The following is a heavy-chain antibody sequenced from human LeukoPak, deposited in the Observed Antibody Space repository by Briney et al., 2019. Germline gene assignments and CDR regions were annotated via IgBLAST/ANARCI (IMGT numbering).Heavy chain of an antibody. CDR1: GYTFTDYY. V-gene: IGHV1-2*02. CDR2: INPNSGGT. D-gene: IGHD3-22*01. CDR3: AGAKTDSSGYYYGY. Sequence: ASVKVSCKTSGYTFTDYYMHWVRQAPGQGLEWMGWINPNSGGTNYAQKFQGRVTMTRDTSISTAYMERSRLRSDDTAVYYCAGAKTDSSGYYYGYWDQGTLVTVSS. J-gene: IGHJ4*02.